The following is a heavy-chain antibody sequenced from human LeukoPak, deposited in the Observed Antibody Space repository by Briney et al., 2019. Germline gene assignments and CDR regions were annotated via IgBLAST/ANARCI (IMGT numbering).Heavy chain of an antibody. CDR3: ARLPYYDFWSGQMYFYMDV. Sequence: GASVKVSCKASGYTFTSYGISWVRQAPGQGLEWMGGIIPIFGTANYAQKFQGRVTITADESTSTAYMELSSLRSEDTAVYYCARLPYYDFWSGQMYFYMDVWGKGTTVTVSS. D-gene: IGHD3-3*01. J-gene: IGHJ6*03. CDR2: IIPIFGTA. V-gene: IGHV1-69*13. CDR1: GYTFTSYG.